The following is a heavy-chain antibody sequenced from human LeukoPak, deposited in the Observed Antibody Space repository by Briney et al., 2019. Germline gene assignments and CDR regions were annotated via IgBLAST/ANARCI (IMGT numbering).Heavy chain of an antibody. J-gene: IGHJ4*02. Sequence: PGRSLRLSCAAPGFTFSSYGMHWVRQAPGKGLEWVAVISYDGNNKYYADSVKGRFTISRDNSKNTLYLQMNSLRAEDTAVYYCAKVGFSEMEWLLYSDHWGQGTLVTVSS. CDR2: ISYDGNNK. CDR3: AKVGFSEMEWLLYSDH. CDR1: GFTFSSYG. V-gene: IGHV3-30*18. D-gene: IGHD3-3*01.